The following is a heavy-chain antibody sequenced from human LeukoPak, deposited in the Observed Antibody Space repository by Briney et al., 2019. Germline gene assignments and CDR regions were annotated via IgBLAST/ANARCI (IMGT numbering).Heavy chain of an antibody. D-gene: IGHD3-22*01. V-gene: IGHV1-18*01. J-gene: IGHJ4*02. CDR3: ARGFDSRFREADY. CDR1: GYTFTNNG. Sequence: ASVKVSCKTSGYTFTNNGISWVRQAPGQGLEWMAWINSYNGDTHYAQKFQGRVTMTTDTSTSTAYMELRSLRSDDTAVYYCARGFDSRFREADYWGQGTLVTVSS. CDR2: INSYNGDT.